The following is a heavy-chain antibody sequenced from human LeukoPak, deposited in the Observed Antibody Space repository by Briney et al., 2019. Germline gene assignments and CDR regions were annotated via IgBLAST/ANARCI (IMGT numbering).Heavy chain of an antibody. Sequence: GGSLRLSCAASGFTFSDYSMSWIRQAPGKGLEWVSYISSSGSTIYYADSVKGRFTISRDNAKNSLYQQMNSLRAEDTAVYSCERVGVQTLRFLAWLYPGYFDYWGQGTLVTVSS. D-gene: IGHD3-3*01. J-gene: IGHJ4*02. CDR1: GFTFSDYS. CDR3: ERVGVQTLRFLAWLYPGYFDY. CDR2: ISSSGSTI. V-gene: IGHV3-11*04.